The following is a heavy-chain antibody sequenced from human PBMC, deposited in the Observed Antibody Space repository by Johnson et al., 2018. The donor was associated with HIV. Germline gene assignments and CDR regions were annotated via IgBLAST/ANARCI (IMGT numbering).Heavy chain of an antibody. CDR3: ARPVFGGVSSPIDAFGI. J-gene: IGHJ3*02. CDR1: GFTFDDFG. CDR2: INWNGNSA. Sequence: EVHLVESGGRVVRPGGSLRLSCVASGFTFDDFGMSWVRQAPGKGLEWVSSINWNGNSAYYVDSVKGRFTIYRDNAKNSLYLQMNSLRAEDTALYYCARPVFGGVSSPIDAFGIWGQGTTVTVSA. D-gene: IGHD3-3*01. V-gene: IGHV3-20*04.